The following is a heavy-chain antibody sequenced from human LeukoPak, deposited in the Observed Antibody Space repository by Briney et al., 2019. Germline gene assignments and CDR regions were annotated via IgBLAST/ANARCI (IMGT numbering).Heavy chain of an antibody. J-gene: IGHJ6*03. Sequence: PGGSLRLSCAASGFTFSSYAMSWVRQAPGKGLEWVSAISGSGGSTYYADSVKGRFTISRDNSKNTLYLQMNSLRAEDTAVYYCARVPNQQLVPSYYYYMDVWGKGTTVTVSS. D-gene: IGHD6-13*01. CDR1: GFTFSSYA. CDR3: ARVPNQQLVPSYYYYMDV. CDR2: ISGSGGST. V-gene: IGHV3-23*01.